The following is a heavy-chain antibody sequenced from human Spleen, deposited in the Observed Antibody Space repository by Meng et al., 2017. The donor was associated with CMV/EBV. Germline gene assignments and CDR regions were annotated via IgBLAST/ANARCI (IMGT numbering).Heavy chain of an antibody. D-gene: IGHD3-9*01. J-gene: IGHJ4*02. CDR1: GFSFMRSA. CDR2: IKQDGSEK. V-gene: IGHV3-7*01. Sequence: CAASGFSFMRSAMSCVRQAPGKGLEWVANIKQDGSEKYYVDSVECRFTISRDNAKNSLYLQMNNLRAEDTAVYYCARESNFDWPHFDYWGQGTLVTVSS. CDR3: ARESNFDWPHFDY.